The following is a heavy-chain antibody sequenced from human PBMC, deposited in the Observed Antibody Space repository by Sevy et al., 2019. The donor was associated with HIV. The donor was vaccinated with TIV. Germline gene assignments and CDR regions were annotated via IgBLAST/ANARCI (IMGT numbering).Heavy chain of an antibody. J-gene: IGHJ4*02. CDR1: GLIFSNYA. CDR3: AKDFYGSGSYYTTDC. Sequence: GGSLRLSCAASGLIFSNYAMNWVRQAPGKGLEWVSTISGSGDNTYYAESVKGRFTIFRDNSKNTVYLQMNSLRAEDTAVYYCAKDFYGSGSYYTTDCWGQRTLVTVSS. D-gene: IGHD3-10*01. V-gene: IGHV3-23*01. CDR2: ISGSGDNT.